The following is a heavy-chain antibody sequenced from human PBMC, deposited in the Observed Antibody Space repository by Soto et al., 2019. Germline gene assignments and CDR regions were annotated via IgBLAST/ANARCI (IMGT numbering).Heavy chain of an antibody. CDR3: AGAPYGSSGNVNSYAMDV. J-gene: IGHJ6*02. CDR2: INGDGSST. D-gene: IGHD6-13*01. Sequence: GGSLRLSCAASGFTLSSYWMHWVRQAPGKGLVWVSRINGDGSSTSYADSVKGRFTISRDNAKNTLYLQMNSLRAEDTAVYYCAGAPYGSSGNVNSYAMDVGAQGTTVTVSS. CDR1: GFTLSSYW. V-gene: IGHV3-74*01.